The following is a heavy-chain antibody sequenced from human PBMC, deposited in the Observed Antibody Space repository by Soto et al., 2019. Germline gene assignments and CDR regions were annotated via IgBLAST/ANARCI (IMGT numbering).Heavy chain of an antibody. CDR3: ARVGPGGFGELFPMGWFDP. J-gene: IGHJ5*02. Sequence: AAVKVSCKASGGTFSSYAISWVRQAPGQGLEWMGGIIPIFGTANYAQKFQGRVTITADESTSTAYMELSSLRSEDTAVYYCARVGPGGFGELFPMGWFDPWGQGTLVTVSS. CDR1: GGTFSSYA. D-gene: IGHD3-10*01. V-gene: IGHV1-69*13. CDR2: IIPIFGTA.